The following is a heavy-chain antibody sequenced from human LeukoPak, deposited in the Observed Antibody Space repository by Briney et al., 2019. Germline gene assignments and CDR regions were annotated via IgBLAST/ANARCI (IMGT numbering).Heavy chain of an antibody. CDR1: GGSVSSYY. V-gene: IGHV4-59*02. D-gene: IGHD1-26*01. Sequence: SETLSLTFTVSGGSVSSYYWSWVRQPPGEGLEWIAYVYNSGSTNYNPSLNRRVTISVDRSKNQFSLKMKSVTAADTAVYYCVRDWEGFNFDIWGQGTMVTVSS. CDR2: VYNSGST. J-gene: IGHJ3*02. CDR3: VRDWEGFNFDI.